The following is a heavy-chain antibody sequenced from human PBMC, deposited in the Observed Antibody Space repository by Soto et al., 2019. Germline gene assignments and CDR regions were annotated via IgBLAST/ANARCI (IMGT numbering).Heavy chain of an antibody. J-gene: IGHJ4*02. D-gene: IGHD1-20*01. CDR1: GFTFSLYS. V-gene: IGHV3-23*01. CDR3: ARSLGDTWNQYHFHY. Sequence: EVQLLESGGDLVQPGGSLRLSCAASGFTFSLYSMRWVRQAPGKGLEWVSGISGYGGSTYYADSVKGRFTISRDNSKNTLYLKMNSLRAEDTAVYYCARSLGDTWNQYHFHYWGQGTVFSVSS. CDR2: ISGYGGST.